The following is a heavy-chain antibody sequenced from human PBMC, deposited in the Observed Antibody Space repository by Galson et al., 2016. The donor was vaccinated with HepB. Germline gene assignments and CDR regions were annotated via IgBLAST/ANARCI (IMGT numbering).Heavy chain of an antibody. Sequence: SLRLSCAGSGFTFDDYGMSWVRQAPGKGLEWVSGLSCDSGSIGYADSVKGRFTISRDNAKNSLYLQMNSLRPEDTALHYCAEDIRIKAARNIYYSYGLDVWGQGTAVTVSS. CDR3: AEDIRIKAARNIYYSYGLDV. CDR2: LSCDSGSI. D-gene: IGHD2/OR15-2a*01. J-gene: IGHJ6*02. CDR1: GFTFDDYG. V-gene: IGHV3-9*01.